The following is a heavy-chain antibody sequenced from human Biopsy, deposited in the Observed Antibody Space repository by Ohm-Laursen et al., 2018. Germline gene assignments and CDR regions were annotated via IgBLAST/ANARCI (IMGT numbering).Heavy chain of an antibody. J-gene: IGHJ6*02. CDR3: STGGGDFYYNGMDV. D-gene: IGHD3-16*01. CDR2: IKSKFDGETT. V-gene: IGHV3-15*01. CDR1: GFMFSTFS. Sequence: SLRLSCAATGFMFSTFSMNWVRQAPGKGLEWVGRIKSKFDGETTDYAAPVKGRFIISRDDSKSTLFLQMNSLKVEDTGVYFCSTGGGDFYYNGMDVWGQGTTVTVSS.